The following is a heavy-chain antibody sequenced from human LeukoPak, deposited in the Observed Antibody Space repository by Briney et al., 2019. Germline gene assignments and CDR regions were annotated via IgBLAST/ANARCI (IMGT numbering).Heavy chain of an antibody. V-gene: IGHV1-69*05. Sequence: ASVKVSRKASGGTFSSYAISWVRQAPGQGLEWMGRIIPIFGTANYAQKFQGRVTITTDESTSTAYMELSSLRSEDTAVYYCARDLVATIVAPDAFDIWGQGTMVTVSS. CDR3: ARDLVATIVAPDAFDI. CDR2: IIPIFGTA. D-gene: IGHD5-12*01. CDR1: GGTFSSYA. J-gene: IGHJ3*02.